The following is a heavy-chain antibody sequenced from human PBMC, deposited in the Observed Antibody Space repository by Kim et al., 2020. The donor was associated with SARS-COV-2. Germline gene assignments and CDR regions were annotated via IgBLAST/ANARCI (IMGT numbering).Heavy chain of an antibody. CDR3: ARVPRADSSSWYRSLLDAFDI. CDR2: ISAYNGNT. V-gene: IGHV1-18*04. CDR1: GYTFTSYG. J-gene: IGHJ3*02. D-gene: IGHD6-13*01. Sequence: ASVKVSCKASGYTFTSYGISWVRQAPGQGLEWMGWISAYNGNTNYAQKLQGRVTMTTDTSTSTAYMELRSLRSDDTAVYYCARVPRADSSSWYRSLLDAFDIWGQGTMVTVSS.